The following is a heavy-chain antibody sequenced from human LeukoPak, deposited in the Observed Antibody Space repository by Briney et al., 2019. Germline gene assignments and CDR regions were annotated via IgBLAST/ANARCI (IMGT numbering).Heavy chain of an antibody. J-gene: IGHJ6*02. Sequence: SGGSLRLSCAASGFTFDDYTMHWVRQAPGKGLEWVSLISWDGGSTYYADSVKGRFTISRDNSKNSLYLQMNSLRTEDTALYYCAKDRGYCSGGSCYPLRSMDGMDVWGQGTTVTVSS. D-gene: IGHD2-15*01. V-gene: IGHV3-43*01. CDR2: ISWDGGST. CDR3: AKDRGYCSGGSCYPLRSMDGMDV. CDR1: GFTFDDYT.